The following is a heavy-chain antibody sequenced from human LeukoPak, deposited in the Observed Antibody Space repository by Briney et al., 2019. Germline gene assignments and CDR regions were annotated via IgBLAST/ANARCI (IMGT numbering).Heavy chain of an antibody. CDR2: ISGSGGST. CDR1: QSTFNSYV. CDR3: AKVGASPGSYTHFDY. V-gene: IGHV3-23*01. Sequence: GGSLRLSCAASQSTFNSYVMTWVRQAPGKGLEWVSGISGSGGSTYYADSVKGRFTISRDNSKNTVYLQMNSLRAEDTAVYYCAKVGASPGSYTHFDYWGQGTLVTVSS. D-gene: IGHD3-10*01. J-gene: IGHJ4*02.